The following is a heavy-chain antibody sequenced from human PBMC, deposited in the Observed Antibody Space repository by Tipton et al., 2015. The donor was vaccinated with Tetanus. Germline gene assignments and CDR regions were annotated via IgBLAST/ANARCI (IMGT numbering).Heavy chain of an antibody. J-gene: IGHJ6*02. Sequence: LRLSCTVSGDSISSSEYYWGWIRQPPGEGLEWIASVYYDGSAYTNPSLKSRIAISIDTSGSQFSLKVHSVTAADTAVYYCARRREWVATGTYGMDVWGQGTTVTVSS. D-gene: IGHD5-12*01. V-gene: IGHV4-39*01. CDR1: GDSISSSEYY. CDR3: ARRREWVATGTYGMDV. CDR2: VYYDGSA.